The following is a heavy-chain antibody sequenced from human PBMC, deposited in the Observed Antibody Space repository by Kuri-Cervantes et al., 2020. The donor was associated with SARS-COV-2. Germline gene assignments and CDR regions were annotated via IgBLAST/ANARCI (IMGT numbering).Heavy chain of an antibody. Sequence: KVSCKVSGYSFITYWIGWVRQMPGKGLEWMGIIFLADSDTRYSPSFQGQVTISADKAISTAYLQWSSLKASDTAMYYCARHMRRGGNLRSSSRNDYYGSGSRSPYYYGMDVWGQGTTVTVSS. CDR2: IFLADSDT. D-gene: IGHD3-10*01. CDR1: GYSFITYW. CDR3: ARHMRRGGNLRSSSRNDYYGSGSRSPYYYGMDV. J-gene: IGHJ6*02. V-gene: IGHV5-51*01.